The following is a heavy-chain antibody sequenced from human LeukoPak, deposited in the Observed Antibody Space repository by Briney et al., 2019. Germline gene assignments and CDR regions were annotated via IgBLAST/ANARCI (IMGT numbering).Heavy chain of an antibody. D-gene: IGHD3-10*01. V-gene: IGHV2-5*02. J-gene: IGHJ4*02. Sequence: SGPTLVKPTQTLTLTCTFSGFSLSTSGVGVGWIRQPPGKALEWLALIYWDDDKRYSPSLKSGLTITKDTSKNQVVLTMTNMDPVDTATYYCAHRERDYYGSGSYIFWGQGTLVTVSS. CDR1: GFSLSTSGVG. CDR3: AHRERDYYGSGSYIF. CDR2: IYWDDDK.